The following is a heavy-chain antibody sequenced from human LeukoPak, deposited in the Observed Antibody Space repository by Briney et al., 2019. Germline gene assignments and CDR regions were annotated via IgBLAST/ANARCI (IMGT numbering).Heavy chain of an antibody. V-gene: IGHV1-18*01. Sequence: GASVKVSCKASGYTFTSYGISWVRQAPGQGLEWMGWISAYNGNTNYAQKLQGRVTMTTDTSTSTAYMELRSLRSDDTAVYYCARDNDYGDYFYYYYGIDVWGQGTTVTVSS. D-gene: IGHD4-17*01. CDR3: ARDNDYGDYFYYYYGIDV. CDR1: GYTFTSYG. J-gene: IGHJ6*02. CDR2: ISAYNGNT.